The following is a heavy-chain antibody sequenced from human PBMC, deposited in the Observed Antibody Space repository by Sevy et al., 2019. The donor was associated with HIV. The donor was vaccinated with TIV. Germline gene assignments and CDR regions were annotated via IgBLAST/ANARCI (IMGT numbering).Heavy chain of an antibody. Sequence: GESLKISCKGSGYSFTSYWIGWVRQMPGKGLEWMGIIYPGESDTRYSPSFQGQVTISADKSISTAYLQWSSLKASDTAMYYCARGGSSSWYPLLSFDYWGQGTLVTVSS. J-gene: IGHJ4*02. CDR3: ARGGSSSWYPLLSFDY. CDR1: GYSFTSYW. D-gene: IGHD6-13*01. V-gene: IGHV5-51*01. CDR2: IYPGESDT.